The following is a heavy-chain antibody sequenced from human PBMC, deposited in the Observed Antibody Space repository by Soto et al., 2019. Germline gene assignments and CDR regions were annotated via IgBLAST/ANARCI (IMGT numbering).Heavy chain of an antibody. CDR1: GGSISSYY. Sequence: PSETLSLTCTVSGGSISSYYWSWIRQPPGKGLEWIGYIYYSGSTNYNPSLKSRVTISVDTSKNQFSLKLSSVTAADTAVYYCAREPGYCSGGSCYSGAFAIRAQGTMVTVSS. D-gene: IGHD2-15*01. V-gene: IGHV4-59*01. CDR2: IYYSGST. J-gene: IGHJ3*02. CDR3: AREPGYCSGGSCYSGAFAI.